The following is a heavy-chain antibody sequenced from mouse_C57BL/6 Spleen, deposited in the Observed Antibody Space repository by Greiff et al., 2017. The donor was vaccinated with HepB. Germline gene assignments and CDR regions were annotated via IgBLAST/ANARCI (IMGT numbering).Heavy chain of an antibody. CDR2: IDPSDSYT. D-gene: IGHD2-4*01. V-gene: IGHV1-50*01. J-gene: IGHJ2*01. Sequence: VQLQQPGAELVKPGASVKLSCKASGYTFTSYWMQWVKQRPGQGLEWIGEIDPSDSYTNYNQKFKGKATLTVDTSSSTAYMQLSSLTSEDAAVYYCARSGYDYDGGGRDYWGQGTTLTVSS. CDR3: ARSGYDYDGGGRDY. CDR1: GYTFTSYW.